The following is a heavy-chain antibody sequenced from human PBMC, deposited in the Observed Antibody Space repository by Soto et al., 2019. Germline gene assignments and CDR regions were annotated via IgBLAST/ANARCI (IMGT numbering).Heavy chain of an antibody. D-gene: IGHD3-22*01. CDR3: ARLRSTYYYDSSGSPDY. Sequence: PGEYLKISCKGSGYSFTSYWIGWVRQMPGKGLEWMGIIYPGDSDTRYSPSFQGQVTISADKSISTAYLQWSSLKASDTAMYYCARLRSTYYYDSSGSPDYWGQGTLVTVSS. J-gene: IGHJ4*02. V-gene: IGHV5-51*01. CDR1: GYSFTSYW. CDR2: IYPGDSDT.